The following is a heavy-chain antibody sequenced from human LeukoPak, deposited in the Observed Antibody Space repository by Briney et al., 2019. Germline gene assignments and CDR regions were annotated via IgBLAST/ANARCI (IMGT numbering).Heavy chain of an antibody. V-gene: IGHV1-69*04. J-gene: IGHJ5*02. CDR2: TIPIFGIA. CDR1: GGTFSSYA. Sequence: SVKVSCKASGGTFSSYAISWVRQAPGQGLEWMGRTIPIFGIANYAQKFQGRVTITADKSTSTAYMELSSLRSEDTAVYYCARAVAARPFDPWGQGTLVTVSS. CDR3: ARAVAARPFDP. D-gene: IGHD6-6*01.